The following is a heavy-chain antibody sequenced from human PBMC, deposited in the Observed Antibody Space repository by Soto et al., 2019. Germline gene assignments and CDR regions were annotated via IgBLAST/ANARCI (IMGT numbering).Heavy chain of an antibody. Sequence: QITLKESGPTLVKPTQTLTLTCTLSGFSLSNTAEGVGWIRQPPGKALEWLALIYWDDDERYSPSLKSRLTITKDTSKNQVVLTMTNVDPVDTATYYCAHGSCSSADCYPNPYLDYWGQGILVTVSS. CDR3: AHGSCSSADCYPNPYLDY. J-gene: IGHJ4*02. D-gene: IGHD2-2*01. V-gene: IGHV2-5*02. CDR1: GFSLSNTAEG. CDR2: IYWDDDE.